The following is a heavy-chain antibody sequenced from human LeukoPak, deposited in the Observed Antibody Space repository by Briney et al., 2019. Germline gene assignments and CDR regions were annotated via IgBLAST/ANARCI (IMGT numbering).Heavy chain of an antibody. Sequence: PSETLSLTCTVSGGSISSYHWSWIRQPPGKGLEWIGYIYYTGSTNYNPSLKSRVTMSVDTSKNQFSLKLSSVTAADTAVYYCARDGGLGGGDWFYPWEQGNLDTVSS. CDR2: IYYTGST. J-gene: IGHJ5*02. V-gene: IGHV4-59*01. D-gene: IGHD3-16*01. CDR1: GGSISSYH. CDR3: ARDGGLGGGDWFYP.